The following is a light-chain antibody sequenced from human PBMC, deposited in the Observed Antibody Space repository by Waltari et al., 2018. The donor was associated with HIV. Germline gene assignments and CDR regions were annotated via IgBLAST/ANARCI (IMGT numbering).Light chain of an antibody. CDR3: CSYTGSSTRRPYV. CDR1: SSDVGRYNL. J-gene: IGLJ1*01. V-gene: IGLV2-23*01. CDR2: EGS. Sequence: QSALTQPAPVSGSPGQSITISCTRTSSDVGRYNLVYWYPQHPGKAPKVMICEGSKRPSGVSNLFSGSKSGNTASLTISGLQAEDEADYYCCSYTGSSTRRPYVFGTGTNVTVL.